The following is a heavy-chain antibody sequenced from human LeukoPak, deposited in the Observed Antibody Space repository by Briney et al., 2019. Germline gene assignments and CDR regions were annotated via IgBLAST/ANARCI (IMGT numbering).Heavy chain of an antibody. J-gene: IGHJ4*02. CDR2: INQDGTET. D-gene: IGHD3-3*01. CDR1: GFTFSDHW. V-gene: IGHV3-7*01. CDR3: ARVAYEFSSGYYFDY. Sequence: QTGGSLRLSCAASGFTFSDHWMSWVRQAPGKGLEWVANINQDGTETYNADSVRGRFTISRDNAKKSLNLQMNSLRVEDTAVYFCARVAYEFSSGYYFDYWGQGTLATVSS.